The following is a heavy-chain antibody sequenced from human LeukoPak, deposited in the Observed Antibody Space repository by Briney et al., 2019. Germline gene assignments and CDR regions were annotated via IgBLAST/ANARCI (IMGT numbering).Heavy chain of an antibody. V-gene: IGHV3-30-3*01. CDR1: GFTFSSYA. Sequence: PGRSLRLSCAASGFTFSSYAMHWVRRAPGKGLEWVAVISYDGSNKYYADSVKGRFTISRDNSKNTLYLQMNSLRAEDTAVYYCARLGIAAAGTSWGQGTLVTVSS. J-gene: IGHJ5*02. CDR2: ISYDGSNK. D-gene: IGHD6-13*01. CDR3: ARLGIAAAGTS.